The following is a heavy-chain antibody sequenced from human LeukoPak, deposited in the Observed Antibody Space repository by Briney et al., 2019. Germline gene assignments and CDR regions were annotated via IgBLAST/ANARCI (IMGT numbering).Heavy chain of an antibody. V-gene: IGHV4-59*01. D-gene: IGHD2-15*01. CDR2: IYYSGST. J-gene: IGHJ6*02. Sequence: PSETLSLTCTVSGGSISSYYWSWIRQPPGKGLEWIGYIYYSGSTNYNPSLKSRVTISVDTSKNQFSLKLSSVTAADTAVYYCARAIEGYCSGGSCYYYYGMDVWGQGTTVTVSS. CDR1: GGSISSYY. CDR3: ARAIEGYCSGGSCYYYYGMDV.